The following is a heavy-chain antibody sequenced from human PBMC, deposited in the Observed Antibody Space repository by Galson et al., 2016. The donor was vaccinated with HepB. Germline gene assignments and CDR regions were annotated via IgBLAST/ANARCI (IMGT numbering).Heavy chain of an antibody. V-gene: IGHV4-4*07. J-gene: IGHJ3*02. CDR1: GDSFSGYY. Sequence: ETLSLTCTVSGDSFSGYYWSWIRQPAGKGLEWIGRIYTSGYTAYNSSLKSRVTMSVDTSKRQFSLKVISVTAADTAMYYCARDLSSGFYADAFDIWGQGTMVTVSS. CDR3: ARDLSSGFYADAFDI. CDR2: IYTSGYT. D-gene: IGHD6-19*01.